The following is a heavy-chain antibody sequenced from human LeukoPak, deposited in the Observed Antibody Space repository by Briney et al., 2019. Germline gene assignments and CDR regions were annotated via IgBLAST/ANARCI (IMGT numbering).Heavy chain of an antibody. D-gene: IGHD2-2*01. CDR2: ISSSSSYI. CDR3: ARSDDYSVVVPAATDY. V-gene: IGHV3-21*01. CDR1: GFTFSSYS. Sequence: PGGSLRLSCAASGFTFSSYSMNWVRQAPGKGLEWVSSISSSSSYIYYADSVKGRFTISRDNAKNSLYLQMNSLRAEDTAVYYCARSDDYSVVVPAATDYWGQGTLVTVSS. J-gene: IGHJ4*02.